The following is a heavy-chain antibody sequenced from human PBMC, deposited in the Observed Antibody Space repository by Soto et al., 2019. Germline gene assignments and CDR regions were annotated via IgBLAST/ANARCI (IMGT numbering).Heavy chain of an antibody. V-gene: IGHV1-46*01. CDR2: INPSGGST. J-gene: IGHJ6*02. Sequence: ASVKVSCKASGYTFTSYYMHWVRQAPGQGLEWMGIINPSGGSTSYAQKFQGRVTMTRDTSTSTVYMELSSLRSEDTAVYYCARDPTLSSDLYYYGMDVWGQGTTVTVSS. CDR3: ARDPTLSSDLYYYGMDV. CDR1: GYTFTSYY.